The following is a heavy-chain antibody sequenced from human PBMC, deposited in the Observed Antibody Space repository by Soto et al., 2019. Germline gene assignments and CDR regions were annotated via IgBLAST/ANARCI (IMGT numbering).Heavy chain of an antibody. CDR1: GTSTTAYY. CDR3: ARDPELHGLDY. J-gene: IGHJ4*02. CDR2: ISYRGSA. V-gene: IGHV4-59*12. Sequence: SETLSLTCNVSGTSTTAYYWTWIRQPPGKALEWIGYISYRGSAKYNPALKGRVAISLDTSRNQFSLKLTPVTASDTAIYFCARDPELHGLDYWGQGTLVTVSS. D-gene: IGHD2-21*01.